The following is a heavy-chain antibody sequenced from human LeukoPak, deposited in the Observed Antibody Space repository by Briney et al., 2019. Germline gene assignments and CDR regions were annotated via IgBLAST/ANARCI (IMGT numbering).Heavy chain of an antibody. CDR2: ILANGFTQ. D-gene: IGHD4-17*01. CDR1: GFTFSGFA. Sequence: GGSLRLSCAASGFTFSGFAMAWVRQIPGKGLEWISGILANGFTQYYADSVRGRFTISRDNSRDTLFLEMSSLRGDDTAIYFCAKDLTYGDGRWEFASWGQGTLVTVA. CDR3: AKDLTYGDGRWEFAS. J-gene: IGHJ5*01. V-gene: IGHV3-23*01.